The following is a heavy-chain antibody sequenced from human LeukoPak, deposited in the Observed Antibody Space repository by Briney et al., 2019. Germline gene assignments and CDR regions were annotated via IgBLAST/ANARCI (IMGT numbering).Heavy chain of an antibody. V-gene: IGHV3-48*03. CDR3: ARGAYYYDSTGYHDY. Sequence: GGSLRLSCAASGFTFRSYEMNWVRQAPGKGLEWVSYISSSGSTIYYADSVKGRFTISRENAKNSLYLQMNSLRAEDTAVYYCARGAYYYDSTGYHDYWGQGTLVTVSS. J-gene: IGHJ4*02. D-gene: IGHD3-22*01. CDR1: GFTFRSYE. CDR2: ISSSGSTI.